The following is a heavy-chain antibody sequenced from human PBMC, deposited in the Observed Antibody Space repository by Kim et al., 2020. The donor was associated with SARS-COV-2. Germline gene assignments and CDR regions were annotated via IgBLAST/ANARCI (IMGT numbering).Heavy chain of an antibody. J-gene: IGHJ6*02. D-gene: IGHD2-2*01. CDR2: ISSSGSTI. V-gene: IGHV3-48*03. CDR1: GFTFSSYE. Sequence: GGSLRLSCAASGFTFSSYEMNWVRQAPGKGLEWVSSISSSGSTIYYADSVKGRFTISRDNAKNSLYLQMNRLRAEDTAVYYCARVGRIVVVPAARVHYYYGMGVWGQGATVTVSS. CDR3: ARVGRIVVVPAARVHYYYGMGV.